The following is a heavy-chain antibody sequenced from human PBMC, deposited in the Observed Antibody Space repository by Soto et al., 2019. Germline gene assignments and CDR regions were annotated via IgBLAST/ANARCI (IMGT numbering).Heavy chain of an antibody. V-gene: IGHV3-9*01. CDR1: GFTFDDYA. Sequence: EVQLVESGGGLVQPGRSLRLSCAASGFTFDDYAMHWVRQAPGKGLEWVSGISWNSGSIGYADSVKGRFTISRDNAKNSLYLQMNSLRAEDTALYYCAKDLKPSSSWYEVAYWGQGTLVTVSS. D-gene: IGHD6-13*01. J-gene: IGHJ4*02. CDR3: AKDLKPSSSWYEVAY. CDR2: ISWNSGSI.